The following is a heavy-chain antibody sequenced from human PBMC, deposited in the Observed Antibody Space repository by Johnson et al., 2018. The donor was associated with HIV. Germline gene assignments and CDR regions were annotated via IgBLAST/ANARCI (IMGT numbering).Heavy chain of an antibody. Sequence: VQLVESGGGLVQPGGSLRLSCAASGFTVSSNYMTWVRQAPGKGLEWVSILYSGGSTYYADSVKGRFSISRDNSKNTLFLQLNSLGAEDTAVYYCGRAKGNSYYGSGHDAFDIWGRGTIVTVSS. J-gene: IGHJ3*02. D-gene: IGHD3-10*01. V-gene: IGHV3-66*02. CDR1: GFTVSSNY. CDR2: LYSGGST. CDR3: GRAKGNSYYGSGHDAFDI.